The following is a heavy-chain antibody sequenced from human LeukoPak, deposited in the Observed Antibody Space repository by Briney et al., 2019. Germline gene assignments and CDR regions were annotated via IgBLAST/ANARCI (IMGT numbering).Heavy chain of an antibody. Sequence: GGSLRLSCAASGFTFSSYWMNWARQAPGKGLEWVASINHNGNVNYYVDSVKGRFTISRDNAKNSLYLQMSNLRAEDSAVYFCARGGALDVWGQGATVTVSS. J-gene: IGHJ6*02. CDR2: INHNGNVN. V-gene: IGHV3-7*03. CDR3: ARGGALDV. D-gene: IGHD4/OR15-4a*01. CDR1: GFTFSSYW.